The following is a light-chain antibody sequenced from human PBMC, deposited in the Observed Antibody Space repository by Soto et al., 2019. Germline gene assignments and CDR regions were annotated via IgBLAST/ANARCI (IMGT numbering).Light chain of an antibody. V-gene: IGLV2-14*03. CDR3: SPYTSSSTQV. J-gene: IGLJ1*01. CDR1: ISDVGGYNY. CDR2: EVT. Sequence: QSVLTQPASVSGSPGRSITIPCTGTISDVGGYNYVSWYQQHPGRAPKLMIYEVTNRPSGVSNRFSGSKSGNTASLTISGLQAEDEADYYCSPYTSSSTQVFGSGTKVTVL.